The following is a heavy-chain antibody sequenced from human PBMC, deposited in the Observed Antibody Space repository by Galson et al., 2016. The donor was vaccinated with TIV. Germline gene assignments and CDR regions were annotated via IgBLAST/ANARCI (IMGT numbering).Heavy chain of an antibody. D-gene: IGHD4-17*01. J-gene: IGHJ6*02. CDR1: GVSFSNYA. Sequence: SPRLSCAASGVSFSNYAMTWFRQAPGRGLEWVSVITGGGGTTDYADSVKGRFTISRDNSENTLYLQLSGLRAEDTAVYYCAKVSLFGDYDRWEHYYYYGLDVWGQGTTVTVSS. CDR3: AKVSLFGDYDRWEHYYYYGLDV. V-gene: IGHV3-23*01. CDR2: ITGGGGTT.